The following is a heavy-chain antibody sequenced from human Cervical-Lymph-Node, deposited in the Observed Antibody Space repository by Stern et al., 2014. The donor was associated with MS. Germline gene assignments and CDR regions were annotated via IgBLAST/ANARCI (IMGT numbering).Heavy chain of an antibody. CDR3: ARESGTYYYDSSGYYYGY. D-gene: IGHD3-22*01. V-gene: IGHV1-69*01. CDR2: IIPIFGTA. J-gene: IGHJ4*02. CDR1: GGTFSSYA. Sequence: MQLVESGAEVKKPGSSVKVSCKASGGTFSSYAISWVRQAPGQGLEWMGGIIPIFGTANYAQKFQGRVTITADESTSTAYMELSSLRSEDTAVYYCARESGTYYYDSSGYYYGYWGQGTLVTVSS.